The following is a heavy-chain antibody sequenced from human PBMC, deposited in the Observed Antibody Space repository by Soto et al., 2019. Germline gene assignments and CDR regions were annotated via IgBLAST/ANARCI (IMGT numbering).Heavy chain of an antibody. Sequence: GGSRRLSCAASGFTFSSYGMHWVRQAPGKGLGWVTVISYDGSNKYYADSLKGRLTISRDNSKNTLYLQMNSLRAEDTAVYYCAHDLGDSSGLGWDDAFDIWGQGIMVTV. CDR1: GFTFSSYG. D-gene: IGHD3-22*01. V-gene: IGHV3-30*18. CDR2: ISYDGSNK. CDR3: AHDLGDSSGLGWDDAFDI. J-gene: IGHJ3*02.